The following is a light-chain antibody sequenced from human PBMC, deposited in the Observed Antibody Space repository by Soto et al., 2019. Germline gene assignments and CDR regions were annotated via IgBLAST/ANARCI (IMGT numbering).Light chain of an antibody. Sequence: QSALTQPRSVAGSPGQSVTISCTGTSSDVGGFNYVSWYQQHPGKAPKLMIYDVTKRPSGVPDRSSASKSGNTASLTISGLQAEDEADYYCCSYAGRYTFYVFGTGTKVTVL. J-gene: IGLJ1*01. CDR2: DVT. V-gene: IGLV2-11*01. CDR1: SSDVGGFNY. CDR3: CSYAGRYTFYV.